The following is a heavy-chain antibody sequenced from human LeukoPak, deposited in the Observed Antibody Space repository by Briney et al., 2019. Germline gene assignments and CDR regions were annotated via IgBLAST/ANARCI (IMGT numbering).Heavy chain of an antibody. CDR2: FHRGRI. D-gene: IGHD5-24*01. CDR3: ARAPSSYESGNGYPNLGWLDP. CDR1: GYPIGLDYY. V-gene: IGHV4-38-2*02. J-gene: IGHJ5*02. Sequence: NPSETLSLTCKVSGYPIGLDYYWVWIRQAPGGGLQWIGGFHRGRIQYNSALKSRVTISIDSSKNQFSLRMWPVTAADTAFYFCARAPSSYESGNGYPNLGWLDPWGQGALVTVSS.